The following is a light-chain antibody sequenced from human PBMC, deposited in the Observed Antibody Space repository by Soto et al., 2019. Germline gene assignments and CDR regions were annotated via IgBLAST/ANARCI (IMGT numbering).Light chain of an antibody. CDR1: SSDVGGYNY. J-gene: IGLJ1*01. Sequence: QSALTQPASVSGSPGQSITISCTGTSSDVGGYNYVSWYQQHPGKAPNLMIYDVSNRPSEVSNRFSGSKSGNTASLTISGLQAEDEADYYCSSYTSSSTPFYVFGTGTKVTVL. CDR3: SSYTSSSTPFYV. V-gene: IGLV2-14*01. CDR2: DVS.